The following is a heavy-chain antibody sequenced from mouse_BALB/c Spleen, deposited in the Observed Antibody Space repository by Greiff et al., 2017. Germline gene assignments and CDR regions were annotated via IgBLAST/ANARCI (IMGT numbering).Heavy chain of an antibody. D-gene: IGHD1-1*01. CDR2: INPSNGST. CDR3: ARITTVVSTN. J-gene: IGHJ3*01. CDR1: GYTFTSYW. Sequence: VQLQQPGAELVKPGASVKLSCKASGYTFTSYWMHWVKQRPGQGLEWIGEINPSNGSTNYNEKFKSKATLTVDKSSSTAYMQLSSLTSEDSAVYYCARITTVVSTNWGQGTLVTVSA. V-gene: IGHV1S81*02.